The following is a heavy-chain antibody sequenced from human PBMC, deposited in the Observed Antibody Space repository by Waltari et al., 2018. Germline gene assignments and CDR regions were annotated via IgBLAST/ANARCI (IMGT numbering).Heavy chain of an antibody. D-gene: IGHD5-18*01. CDR3: ARDGPLQIQSWYSFDY. J-gene: IGHJ4*02. CDR2: ISYDGSDE. CDR1: GFTFCSPS. V-gene: IGHV3-30*07. Sequence: QVQLVESGGGVVHPGRSLRLSGEASGFTFCSPSLYWVRQAPGKGLEWVAGISYDGSDEYYADSVRGRFTISRDDSKDTVNLQMNSLRPEDTAVYYCARDGPLQIQSWYSFDYWGQGTLVTVSS.